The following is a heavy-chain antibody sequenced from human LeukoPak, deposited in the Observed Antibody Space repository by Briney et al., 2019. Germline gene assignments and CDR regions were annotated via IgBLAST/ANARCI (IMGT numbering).Heavy chain of an antibody. J-gene: IGHJ4*02. V-gene: IGHV4-39*02. CDR1: GGSISSSSYY. CDR2: IYYSGST. Sequence: SETLSLTCTVSGGSISSSSYYWGWIRQPPGKGLEWIGSIYYSGSTYYNPSLKSRVTISVDTSKNQFSLKLSSVTAADTAVYYCAREAASDDYGDYWGQGTLVTVSS. CDR3: AREAASDDYGDY. D-gene: IGHD4-17*01.